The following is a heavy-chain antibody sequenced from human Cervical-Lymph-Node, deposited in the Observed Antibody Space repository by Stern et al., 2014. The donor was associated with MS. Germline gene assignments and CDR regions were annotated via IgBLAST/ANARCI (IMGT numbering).Heavy chain of an antibody. V-gene: IGHV4-39*01. J-gene: IGHJ4*02. CDR2: IYYSGTT. CDR3: ARHDGWLPHY. CDR1: GGSISRSTYY. D-gene: IGHD5-12*01. Sequence: QVQLVQSGPGLVKPSETLSLTCSVSGGSISRSTYYWGWIRQPPGKGLEWLGSIYYSGTTYYNPSLKSRVTIATSTNQFPLRTTSVTAADTAVYYCARHDGWLPHYWSQGTLVTVSS.